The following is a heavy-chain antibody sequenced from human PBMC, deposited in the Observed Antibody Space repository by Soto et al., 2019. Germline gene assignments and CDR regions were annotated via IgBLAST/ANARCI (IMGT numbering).Heavy chain of an antibody. CDR2: ISYDGSNK. CDR3: AREYYDRSGYFDY. CDR1: GFTFSSYA. V-gene: IGHV3-30-3*01. J-gene: IGHJ4*02. Sequence: GGSLRLSCAASGFTFSSYAMHWVRQAPGKGLEWVAVISYDGSNKYYADSVKGRFTISRDNSKNTLYLQMNSLRAEDTAVYYCAREYYDRSGYFDYWGQGTLVTVSS. D-gene: IGHD3-22*01.